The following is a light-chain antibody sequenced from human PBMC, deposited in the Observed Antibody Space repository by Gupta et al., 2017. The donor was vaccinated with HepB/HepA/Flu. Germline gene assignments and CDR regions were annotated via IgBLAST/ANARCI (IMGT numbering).Light chain of an antibody. Sequence: EIVMTQSPATLSVSPGERATLSCRASQSVSSNLAWYQQKPGQAPRLLIYGASTRDTGIPARFSGSGSGKEFTLTISSRQSEDFAVYYCQQYNNWPPGTFGQGTKVEIK. V-gene: IGKV3-15*01. CDR1: QSVSSN. CDR2: GAS. CDR3: QQYNNWPPGT. J-gene: IGKJ1*01.